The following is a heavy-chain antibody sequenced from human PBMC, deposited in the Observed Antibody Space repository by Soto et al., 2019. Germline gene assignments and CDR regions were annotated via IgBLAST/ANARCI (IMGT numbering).Heavy chain of an antibody. Sequence: QVQLVQSGAEVKKPGASVKVSCEASGYTFTTYGISWVRQAPGQGLEWMGWISPYNGNTNYAQKFQGRVTMTTDTATNTVYMDLRSLGSDDTAVYFCASGPPSWAYGMDVWGQGTTVNVSS. CDR2: ISPYNGNT. V-gene: IGHV1-18*01. CDR1: GYTFTTYG. D-gene: IGHD1-26*01. CDR3: ASGPPSWAYGMDV. J-gene: IGHJ6*02.